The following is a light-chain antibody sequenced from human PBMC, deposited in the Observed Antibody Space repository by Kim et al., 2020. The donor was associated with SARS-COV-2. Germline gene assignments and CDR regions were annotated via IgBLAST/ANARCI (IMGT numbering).Light chain of an antibody. CDR3: QAWDSSTYVV. Sequence: VSPGQTASITCSGDKLGDKYACWYQQKPGQSTVLVIYQDSKRPSGIPERFSGSNSGNTATLTISGTQAMDEADYYCQAWDSSTYVVFGGGTKLTVL. CDR1: KLGDKY. J-gene: IGLJ2*01. CDR2: QDS. V-gene: IGLV3-1*01.